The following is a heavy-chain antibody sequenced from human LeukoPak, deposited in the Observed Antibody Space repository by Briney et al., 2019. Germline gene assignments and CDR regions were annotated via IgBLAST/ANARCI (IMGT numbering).Heavy chain of an antibody. CDR2: ISNSGGNT. CDR1: GFTFSSYS. D-gene: IGHD6-6*01. V-gene: IGHV3-23*01. J-gene: IGHJ5*02. Sequence: GGSLRLSCAASGFTFSSYSMNWVRQAPGKGLEWVSTISNSGGNTYYADSVKGRFTISRDNSKNTLYLQMNSLRAEDTAVYYCAKDGGSSSGFDPWGQGTLVTVSS. CDR3: AKDGGSSSGFDP.